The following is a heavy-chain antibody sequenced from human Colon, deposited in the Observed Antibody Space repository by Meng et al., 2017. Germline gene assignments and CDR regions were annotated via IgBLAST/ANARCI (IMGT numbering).Heavy chain of an antibody. CDR2: ISGSSSYI. Sequence: EGHLVESGGGLFTPGGSLRLSCAAFEFTFSTYTMNWVRQDPGKGLEWVTYISGSSSYIYYADSVKGRFTISRDNAKNSLYLQMNSLRADDTAVYYCARELHCTGGSCYYFDYWGQGTLVTVSS. CDR1: EFTFSTYT. J-gene: IGHJ4*02. V-gene: IGHV3-21*01. D-gene: IGHD2-15*01. CDR3: ARELHCTGGSCYYFDY.